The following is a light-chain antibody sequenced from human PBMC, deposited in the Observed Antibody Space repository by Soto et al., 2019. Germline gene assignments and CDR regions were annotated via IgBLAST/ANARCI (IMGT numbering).Light chain of an antibody. V-gene: IGLV1-44*01. J-gene: IGLJ2*01. CDR1: SSNIRSNT. Sequence: QSVLTQPPSASGTPGQRVTISCSGSSSNIRSNTVNWYQQLPGTAPKLLIYSNNQRPSGVPDRFSGSKSGTSASLAISGLQSEDEAEYYCAAWDDSLNGHVVFGGGTKVTAL. CDR2: SNN. CDR3: AAWDDSLNGHVV.